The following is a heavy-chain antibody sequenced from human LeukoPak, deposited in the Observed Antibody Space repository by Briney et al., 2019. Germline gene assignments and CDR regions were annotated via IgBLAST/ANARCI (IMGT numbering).Heavy chain of an antibody. D-gene: IGHD3-10*01. CDR2: INHSGST. Sequence: PSETLSLTCAVYGGSFSGYYWSWIRQPPGKGLEWIGEINHSGSTNYNPSLKSRVTISVDTSKNQFSLKLSSVTAADTAVYYCARPRGAYYYGSGSYYFDYWGQGTLVTVSS. CDR3: ARPRGAYYYGSGSYYFDY. V-gene: IGHV4-34*01. J-gene: IGHJ4*02. CDR1: GGSFSGYY.